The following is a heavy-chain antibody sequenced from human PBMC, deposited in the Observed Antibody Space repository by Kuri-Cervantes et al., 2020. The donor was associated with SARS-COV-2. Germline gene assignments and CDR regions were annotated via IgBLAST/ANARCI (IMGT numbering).Heavy chain of an antibody. D-gene: IGHD1-1*01. CDR1: GFAVSSNY. CDR2: IYSGGST. J-gene: IGHJ5*02. V-gene: IGHV3-66*01. Sequence: GEFLKISCAAPGFAVSSNYMSWVRQAPGKGLEWVSVIYSGGSTYYADSVKGRFTISRDNSKNTLYLQMNSLRAEDTAVYYCARVAKSGWNANNWFDPWGQGTLVTVSS. CDR3: ARVAKSGWNANNWFDP.